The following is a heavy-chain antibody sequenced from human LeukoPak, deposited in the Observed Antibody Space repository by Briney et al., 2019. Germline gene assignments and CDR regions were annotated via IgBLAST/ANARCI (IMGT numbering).Heavy chain of an antibody. V-gene: IGHV5-10-1*01. CDR3: GISLIAVADPFYFDY. D-gene: IGHD6-19*01. Sequence: GESLKISCKGSGYSFTSYWISWVRQMPGRGLEWMGRIDPSDSYTNYSPSFQGHVTISADKSINTAYLQWSSLQASDTAMYYCGISLIAVADPFYFDYWGQGTLVTVSS. CDR1: GYSFTSYW. J-gene: IGHJ4*02. CDR2: IDPSDSYT.